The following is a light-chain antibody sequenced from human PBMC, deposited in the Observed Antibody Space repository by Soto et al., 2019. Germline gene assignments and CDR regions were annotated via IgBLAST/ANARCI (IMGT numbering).Light chain of an antibody. CDR1: SSDVGGYDY. CDR2: EVS. V-gene: IGLV2-14*01. J-gene: IGLJ3*02. Sequence: QSALTQPASVSGSPGQSITISCTGTSSDVGGYDYVYWYQQHPGKAPKLIMYEVSNRPSGVSNRFSGSKSGNTASLTISGLQAEDEADYYFSSYTTSSILLFGGGTKLTVL. CDR3: SSYTTSSILL.